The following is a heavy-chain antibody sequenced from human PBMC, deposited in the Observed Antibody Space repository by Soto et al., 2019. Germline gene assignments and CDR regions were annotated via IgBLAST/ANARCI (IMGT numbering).Heavy chain of an antibody. Sequence: YCWSFIKQPPVKGLEWIGYIYYSGRTDYKSSLKSRVTISLDPSKNQVSLKFNSVTAADTAVYYCARGGYSGRLYDFDYLGLGTLVTVSS. D-gene: IGHD2-15*01. CDR1: YC. V-gene: IGHV4-59*01. CDR3: ARGGYSGRLYDFDY. J-gene: IGHJ4*02. CDR2: IYYSGRT.